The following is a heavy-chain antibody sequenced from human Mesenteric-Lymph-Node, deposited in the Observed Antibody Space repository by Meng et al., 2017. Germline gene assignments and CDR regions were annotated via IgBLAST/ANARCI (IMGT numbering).Heavy chain of an antibody. D-gene: IGHD2-21*01. J-gene: IGHJ4*02. Sequence: VQLQEWGAGLLKPSETLSLTCAVYGGSFSGYYWSWIRQPPGKGLEWIGEINHSGSTNYNPSLKSRVTISVDTSKNQFSLKLNSMTAADTAVYYCASFDHIPRRNYFDYWGQGTLVTVSS. CDR2: INHSGST. V-gene: IGHV4-34*01. CDR1: GGSFSGYY. CDR3: ASFDHIPRRNYFDY.